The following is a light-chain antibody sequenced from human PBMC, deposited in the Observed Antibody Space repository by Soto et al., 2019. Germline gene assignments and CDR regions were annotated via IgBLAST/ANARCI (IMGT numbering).Light chain of an antibody. J-gene: IGKJ2*01. V-gene: IGKV3-20*01. Sequence: EIVLTQSPGTLSLSPGERATLSCRASQSVSSSYLAWYQHKPGQAPRLLIYGASSRATGIPDRFSGSGSGTDFTLPISRLEPEDFVVYYCQQYGSSPLTFGQGTKLEIK. CDR1: QSVSSSY. CDR3: QQYGSSPLT. CDR2: GAS.